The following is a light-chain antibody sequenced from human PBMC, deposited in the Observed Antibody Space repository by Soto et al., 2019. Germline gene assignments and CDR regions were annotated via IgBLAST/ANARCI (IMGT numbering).Light chain of an antibody. CDR2: AAS. J-gene: IGKJ1*01. CDR3: QQSYSTPKT. CDR1: QSIRNY. Sequence: DIQMAQSPSSLSASVGDGVTVTCRASQSIRNYLNWYQQKPGKAPKLLIYAASSLQSGVPSRFSGSGSGTDFTLTISSLQPEDFPTYYCQQSYSTPKTFGQGTKVEIK. V-gene: IGKV1-39*01.